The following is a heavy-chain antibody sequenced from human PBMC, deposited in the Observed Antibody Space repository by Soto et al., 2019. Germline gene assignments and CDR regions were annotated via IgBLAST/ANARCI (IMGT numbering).Heavy chain of an antibody. D-gene: IGHD2-21*02. CDR2: ISGSGGST. CDR1: GFTFSSYA. J-gene: IGHJ3*02. V-gene: IGHV3-23*01. CDR3: AKSVRRAVVTPADAFDI. Sequence: HPGGSLRLSCAASGFTFSSYAMSWVRQAPGKGLEWVSAISGSGGSTYYADSVKGRFTISRDNSKNTLYLQMNSLRAEDTAVYYCAKSVRRAVVTPADAFDIWGQGTMVTVSS.